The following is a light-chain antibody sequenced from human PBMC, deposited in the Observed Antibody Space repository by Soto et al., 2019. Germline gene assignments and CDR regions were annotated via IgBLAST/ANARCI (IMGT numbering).Light chain of an antibody. CDR1: MRDVGAYNL. CDR2: EVR. CDR3: SSFTSDRIYV. Sequence: QSVLTQPASVSGSAGQSITISCSGTMRDVGAYNLVSWYQQHPGTAPKLIIYEVRNRPSGISSRFSGSRSGNTASLTISGLQPEDEGDYYCSSFTSDRIYVFGPGTKVTVL. V-gene: IGLV2-14*01. J-gene: IGLJ1*01.